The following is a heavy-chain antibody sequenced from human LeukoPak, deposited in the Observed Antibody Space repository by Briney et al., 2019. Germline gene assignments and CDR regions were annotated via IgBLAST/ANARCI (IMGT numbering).Heavy chain of an antibody. CDR1: SGSISSNYW. D-gene: IGHD3-22*01. V-gene: IGHV4-4*02. CDR2: IYHSGST. J-gene: IGHJ4*02. CDR3: ATYYDSSGYRFDY. Sequence: SEALSLTCAVSSGSISSNYWWSWVRQPPGKGLEWIGEIYHSGSTNYNPSLKSRVTISMDKSKNQFSLNLSSVTAADTAVYYCATYYDSSGYRFDYWGQGTLVTVSS.